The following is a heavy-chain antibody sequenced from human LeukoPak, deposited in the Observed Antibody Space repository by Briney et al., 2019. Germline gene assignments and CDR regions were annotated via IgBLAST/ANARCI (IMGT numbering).Heavy chain of an antibody. CDR2: ISGSGGTT. Sequence: PGGSLRLSCAASGFTFSNYALTWARQAPGKGLEWVSVISGSGGTTYYADSVKGRFTVPRDNSKNMLYLQMNSLRAEDTAVYYCAKGSITAAGTLDYWGQGTLVTVSS. D-gene: IGHD6-13*01. CDR1: GFTFSNYA. J-gene: IGHJ4*02. V-gene: IGHV3-23*01. CDR3: AKGSITAAGTLDY.